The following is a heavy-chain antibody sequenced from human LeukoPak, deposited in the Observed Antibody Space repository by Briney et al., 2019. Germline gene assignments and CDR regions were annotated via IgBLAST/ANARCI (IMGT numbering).Heavy chain of an antibody. CDR2: ISSTGNL. CDR3: AKRPRYVVASD. V-gene: IGHV3-23*01. J-gene: IGHJ4*02. D-gene: IGHD2-15*01. CDR1: GFTFSSYA. Sequence: GGSLRLSCAASGFTFSSYAMNWVRQAPGKGLEWVSAISSTGNLYYADSVRGRFTISRDNSKNTLYLQMDSLRAEDTAVYYCAKRPRYVVASDWGQGTLVTVSA.